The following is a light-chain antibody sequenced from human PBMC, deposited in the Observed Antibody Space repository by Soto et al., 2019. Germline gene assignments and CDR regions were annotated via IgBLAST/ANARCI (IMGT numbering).Light chain of an antibody. V-gene: IGKV4-1*01. Sequence: DIVLTQSPDSLAVSLGERATINCKSSQSVLYSPNNKNYLAWYQQKPGQPPKLFIYWASIRESGVPDRFSGSWAGTEFTLTIRSLQAEDVAVYYFQQYYRPPPKFGQGTKVAIK. CDR2: WAS. J-gene: IGKJ1*01. CDR1: QSVLYSPNNKNY. CDR3: QQYYRPPPK.